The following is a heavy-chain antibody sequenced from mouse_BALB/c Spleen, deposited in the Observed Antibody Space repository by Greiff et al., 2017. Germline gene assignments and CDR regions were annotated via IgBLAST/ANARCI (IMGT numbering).Heavy chain of an antibody. V-gene: IGHV2-2*02. CDR2: IWSGGST. Sequence: VKLVESGPGLVQPSQSLSITCTVSGFSLTSYGVHWVRQSPGKGLEWLGVIWSGGSTDYNAAFISRLSISKDNSKSQVFFKMNSLQANDTAIYYCAGSTVVASEGFDYWGQGTTLTVSS. J-gene: IGHJ2*01. CDR3: AGSTVVASEGFDY. D-gene: IGHD1-1*01. CDR1: GFSLTSYG.